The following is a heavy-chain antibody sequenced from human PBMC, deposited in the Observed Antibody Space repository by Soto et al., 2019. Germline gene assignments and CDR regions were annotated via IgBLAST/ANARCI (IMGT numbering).Heavy chain of an antibody. CDR1: GFTFSSYA. CDR3: AKDSTPGWDLVVPATEFDY. D-gene: IGHD2-2*01. V-gene: IGHV3-23*01. CDR2: ISGSGGST. J-gene: IGHJ4*02. Sequence: EVQLLESGGGLVQPGGSLRLSCAASGFTFSSYAMSWVRQAPGKGLEWVSAISGSGGSTYYTDSVKGRFTISRDNSKNTLYLQMNSLRAEDTAVYYCAKDSTPGWDLVVPATEFDYWGQGTLVTVSS.